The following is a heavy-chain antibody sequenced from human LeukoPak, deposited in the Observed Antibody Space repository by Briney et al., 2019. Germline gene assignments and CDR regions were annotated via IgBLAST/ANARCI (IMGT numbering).Heavy chain of an antibody. D-gene: IGHD4/OR15-4a*01. CDR3: TTFDYAAFLI. CDR1: GFTSSNAW. CDR2: IKSKTDGGTR. J-gene: IGHJ3*02. V-gene: IGHV3-15*01. Sequence: GGSLRLPCAVSGFTSSNAWMSWVRQAPGKGLEWVGRIKSKTDGGTRDYAAPVKGRFTISRDDSKNTLYLQMNSLKTEDTAVYYCTTFDYAAFLIWGQGTMVTVSS.